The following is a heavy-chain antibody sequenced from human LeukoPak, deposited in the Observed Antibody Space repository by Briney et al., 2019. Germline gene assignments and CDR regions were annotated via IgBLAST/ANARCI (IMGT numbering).Heavy chain of an antibody. D-gene: IGHD3-22*01. CDR2: ISWNSGSI. CDR3: AKDSSGYLYY. J-gene: IGHJ4*02. V-gene: IGHV3-9*01. Sequence: GGSLRLSCAASGFTFDDYAMHWVRQAPGKGLEWVSGISWNSGSIGYADSVKGRFTISRDNSKNTLYLQMNSLRAEDTAVYYCAKDSSGYLYYWGQGTLVTVSS. CDR1: GFTFDDYA.